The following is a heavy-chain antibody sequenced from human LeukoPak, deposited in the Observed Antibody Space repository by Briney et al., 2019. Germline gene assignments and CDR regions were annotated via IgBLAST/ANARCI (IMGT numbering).Heavy chain of an antibody. CDR2: IYYSGST. Sequence: SETLSLTCTVSGGSISSSSYYWGWIRQPPGKGLEWIGSIYYSGSTYYNPSLKSLITISVDTSKNQFSLKLSSVTAADTDVYYCARGSITMVRGVIIEYLYYFDYWGQGTLVTVSS. CDR1: GGSISSSSYY. V-gene: IGHV4-39*01. D-gene: IGHD3-10*01. CDR3: ARGSITMVRGVIIEYLYYFDY. J-gene: IGHJ4*02.